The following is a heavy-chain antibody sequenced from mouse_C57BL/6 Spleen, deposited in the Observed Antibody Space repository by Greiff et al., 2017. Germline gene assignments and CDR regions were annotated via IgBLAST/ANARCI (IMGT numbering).Heavy chain of an antibody. CDR1: GYTFTDYN. D-gene: IGHD1-1*01. J-gene: IGHJ2*01. CDR3: GKRYYYGSYLDY. Sequence: VQLKESGPELVKPGASVKMSCKASGYTFTDYNMHWVKQSHGKSLEWIGYINPNNGGPSYNQKFKGKATLTVNKTSSTAYMRLRSLTSKDAAGDYCGKRYYYGSYLDYWGQGTTLTVAS. V-gene: IGHV1-22*01. CDR2: INPNNGGP.